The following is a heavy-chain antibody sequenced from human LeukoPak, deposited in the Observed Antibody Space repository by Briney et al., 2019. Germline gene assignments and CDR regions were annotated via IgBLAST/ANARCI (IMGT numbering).Heavy chain of an antibody. CDR3: ARGQRAYMDV. Sequence: GGSLRLSCAASGFTFSSYAMSWVRQAPGKGLEWVSTFSGSGGSTHYADSVKGRFTISRDNSKNTLYLQMNSLRAEDTAVYYCARGQRAYMDVWGKGTTVTVSS. V-gene: IGHV3-23*01. CDR2: FSGSGGST. CDR1: GFTFSSYA. J-gene: IGHJ6*03.